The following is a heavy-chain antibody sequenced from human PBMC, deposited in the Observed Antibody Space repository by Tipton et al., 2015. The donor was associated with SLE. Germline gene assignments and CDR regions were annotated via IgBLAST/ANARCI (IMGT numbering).Heavy chain of an antibody. J-gene: IGHJ4*02. CDR1: GGSISSSSYY. Sequence: TLSLTCTVSGGSISSSSYYWGWIRQPPGKGLEWIGSIYYSGSTYYNPSLKSRVTISVDTSKNQFSLKLSSVTAADTAVYYCARDHSSGWFGEGYLDYWGQGALVTAS. V-gene: IGHV4-39*07. CDR2: IYYSGST. D-gene: IGHD6-19*01. CDR3: ARDHSSGWFGEGYLDY.